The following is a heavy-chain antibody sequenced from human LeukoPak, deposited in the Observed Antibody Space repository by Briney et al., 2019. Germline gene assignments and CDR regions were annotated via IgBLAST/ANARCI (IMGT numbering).Heavy chain of an antibody. Sequence: GGSRRLSCGASGLTFSNAWMSGVGQAPGKGREWVGRIKSKTDGGTTDYAAPVKGRFTITRDDSKNTLSLQMNSLKTEDTAVYYCTTVYVAYYDSSGYSPSDYWGQGTLVTVSS. CDR1: GLTFSNAW. J-gene: IGHJ4*02. V-gene: IGHV3-15*01. CDR2: IKSKTDGGTT. CDR3: TTVYVAYYDSSGYSPSDY. D-gene: IGHD3-22*01.